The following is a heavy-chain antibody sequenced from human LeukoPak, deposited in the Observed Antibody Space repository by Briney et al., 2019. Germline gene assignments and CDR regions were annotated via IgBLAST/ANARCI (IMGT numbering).Heavy chain of an antibody. CDR1: GFTFSRSA. V-gene: IGHV3-73*01. D-gene: IGHD6-13*01. CDR3: TRHIDSSSWSDYYYYYMDV. J-gene: IGHJ6*03. Sequence: GGSLRLSCAASGFTFSRSAMHWVREASGKGLEWVGRIRSKANSYATAYAASVKGRFTISRDDSKNAAYLQMNSLKTEDTAVYYCTRHIDSSSWSDYYYYYMDVWGKGTTVTVSS. CDR2: IRSKANSYAT.